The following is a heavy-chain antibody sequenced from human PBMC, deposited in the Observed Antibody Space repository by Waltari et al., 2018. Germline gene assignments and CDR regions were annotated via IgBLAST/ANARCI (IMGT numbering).Heavy chain of an antibody. Sequence: QVQLVQSGAEVKKPGASVKVSCKASGYTFTSYAMHWVRPAPGQRLEWMGWINAGNGNTKYSQKFQGRVTITRDTSASTAYMELSSLRSEDTAVYYCARDRGSSSIHFDYWGQGTLVTVSS. D-gene: IGHD6-6*01. CDR1: GYTFTSYA. CDR2: INAGNGNT. CDR3: ARDRGSSSIHFDY. V-gene: IGHV1-3*01. J-gene: IGHJ4*02.